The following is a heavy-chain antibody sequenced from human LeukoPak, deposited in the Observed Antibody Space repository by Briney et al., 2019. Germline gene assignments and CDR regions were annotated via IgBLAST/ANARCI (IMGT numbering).Heavy chain of an antibody. CDR2: IYYSGST. V-gene: IGHV4-39*02. J-gene: IGHJ4*02. D-gene: IGHD4-17*01. CDR3: ARDWATVTELDY. Sequence: WVRQPPGKGLEWIGSIYYSGSTYYNPSLKSRVTISVDTSKNQFSLKLSSVTAADTAVYYCARDWATVTELDYWGQGTLVTVSS.